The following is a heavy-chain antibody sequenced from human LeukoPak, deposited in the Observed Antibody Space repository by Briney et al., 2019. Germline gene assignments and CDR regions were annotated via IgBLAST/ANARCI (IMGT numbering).Heavy chain of an antibody. Sequence: PSETLSLTCTVSGGSISSYYWSWIRQPPGKGLEWIGYIYYSGSTNYNPSLKSRVTISVDTSKNQFSLKLSSVTAADTAVYYCARQLRFFGKFDSWGQGTLVTVSS. CDR1: GGSISSYY. V-gene: IGHV4-59*01. CDR2: IYYSGST. CDR3: ARQLRFFGKFDS. D-gene: IGHD3-3*01. J-gene: IGHJ4*02.